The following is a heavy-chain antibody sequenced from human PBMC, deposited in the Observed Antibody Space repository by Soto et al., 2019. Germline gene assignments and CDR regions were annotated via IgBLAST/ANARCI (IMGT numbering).Heavy chain of an antibody. CDR2: IYYSGST. D-gene: IGHD3-10*01. J-gene: IGHJ6*02. V-gene: IGHV4-31*03. CDR1: GGSISSGGYY. Sequence: SETLSLTCTVSGGSISSGGYYWSWIRQHPGKGLEWIGNIYYSGSTYYNPSLKSRVTISVDTSKNQFSLKLSSVTAADTAVYYCARDRGSGSIYYYYGMDVWGQGTTVTVS. CDR3: ARDRGSGSIYYYYGMDV.